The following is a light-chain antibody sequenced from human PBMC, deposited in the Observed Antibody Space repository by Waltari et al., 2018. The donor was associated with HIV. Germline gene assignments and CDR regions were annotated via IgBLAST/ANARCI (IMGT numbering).Light chain of an antibody. J-gene: IGKJ4*01. CDR2: DVS. CDR1: QDISNS. V-gene: IGKV1-27*01. Sequence: DIQVTQSPSSLSASVGDRVTMTCRASQDISNSLAWYQLQPGKAPKLLRYDVSQLQSGVPSRFRGSGSGTSFTLTISSLQPEDVASYFCQKYDSAPLTFGGGTKVDLK. CDR3: QKYDSAPLT.